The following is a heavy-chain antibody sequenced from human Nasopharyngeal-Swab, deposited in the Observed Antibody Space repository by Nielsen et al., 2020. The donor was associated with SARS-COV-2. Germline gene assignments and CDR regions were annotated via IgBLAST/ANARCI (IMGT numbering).Heavy chain of an antibody. J-gene: IGHJ4*02. Sequence: SATLSLTCTVSGGSISSYYWSWIRQPAGKGLEWIGRIYTSGSTNYNPSLKSRVTMSVDTSKNQFSLKLSSVTAADTAVYYCAREASGSYLGGAYFDYWGQGTLVTVSS. CDR3: AREASGSYLGGAYFDY. CDR2: IYTSGST. V-gene: IGHV4-4*07. D-gene: IGHD1-26*01. CDR1: GGSISSYY.